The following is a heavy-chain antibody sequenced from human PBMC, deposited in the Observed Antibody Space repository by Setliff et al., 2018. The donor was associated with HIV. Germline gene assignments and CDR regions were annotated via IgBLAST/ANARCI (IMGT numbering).Heavy chain of an antibody. CDR2: IRSNGYST. V-gene: IGHV3-64*02. J-gene: IGHJ5*02. CDR1: GFTFSNYA. D-gene: IGHD6-13*01. CDR3: ARGSQAAVGASTVIDFPNPLQPLP. Sequence: PGGSLRLSCAASGFTFSNYAMHWVRQAPGKGLEYVSGIRSNGYSTYYADSVKGRFTISRDNSKNTVYLQMGGLRAEDMALYYCARGSQAAVGASTVIDFPNPLQPLPWG.